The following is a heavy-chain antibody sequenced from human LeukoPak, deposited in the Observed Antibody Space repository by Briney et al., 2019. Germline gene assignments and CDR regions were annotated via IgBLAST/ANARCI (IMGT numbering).Heavy chain of an antibody. J-gene: IGHJ4*02. Sequence: SETLSLTCTVSGGSISSGGYYWSWIRQHPGKGLEWIGYIYYSGSTYYNPSLKSRVTISVDTSKNQFSLKLSSVTAADTAVYYCARFSYGSGSSWGQGTLVTVSP. V-gene: IGHV4-31*03. D-gene: IGHD3-10*01. CDR3: ARFSYGSGSS. CDR2: IYYSGST. CDR1: GGSISSGGYY.